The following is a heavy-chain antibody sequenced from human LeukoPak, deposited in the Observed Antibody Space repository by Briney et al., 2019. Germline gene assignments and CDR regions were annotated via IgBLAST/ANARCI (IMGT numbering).Heavy chain of an antibody. V-gene: IGHV3-30*03. J-gene: IGHJ4*02. CDR3: ARGRGGWYYDY. Sequence: GGSLRLSCAISGLTFSAYGMHWVRQAPGEGLEWVAVISSDGSKEYYVDSVKGRYTIFRDNSKNTFYLQMNSLRAEDAAVCYCARGRGGWYYDYWGQGILVTVSS. CDR1: GLTFSAYG. CDR2: ISSDGSKE. D-gene: IGHD6-19*01.